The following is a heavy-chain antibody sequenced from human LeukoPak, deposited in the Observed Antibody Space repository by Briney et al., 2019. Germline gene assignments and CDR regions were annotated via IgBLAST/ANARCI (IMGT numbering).Heavy chain of an antibody. V-gene: IGHV3-23*01. CDR2: ISYSGDTT. J-gene: IGHJ3*02. CDR1: GFTFNTYA. Sequence: PGGSLRLSCAASGFTFNTYAMSWVRQAPGKGLEWVSTISYSGDTTYYADSVKGRFTISRDNSKNTLYLQMNSLRAEDTAVYYCAKDTDIVVVPAASDAFDIWGQGTMVTVSS. D-gene: IGHD2-2*01. CDR3: AKDTDIVVVPAASDAFDI.